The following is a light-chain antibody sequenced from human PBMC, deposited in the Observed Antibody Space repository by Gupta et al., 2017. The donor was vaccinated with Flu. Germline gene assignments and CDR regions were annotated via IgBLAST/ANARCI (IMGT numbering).Light chain of an antibody. CDR3: AAWDDSLTALSADDSLTGLWL. J-gene: IGLJ3*02. Sequence: WYQHLPGTAPRLLIYNDNQRPSGVPDRFSGSKSGTSASLAIGGLQSEDEADYYCAAWDDSLTALSADDSLTGLWLFGGGTKLTVL. V-gene: IGLV1-44*01. CDR2: NDN.